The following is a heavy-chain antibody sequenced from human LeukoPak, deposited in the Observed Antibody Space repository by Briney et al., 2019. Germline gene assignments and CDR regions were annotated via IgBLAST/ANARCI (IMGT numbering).Heavy chain of an antibody. CDR2: ISSSSYI. CDR1: GSTFSSYS. CDR3: ARDQVGLNWFDP. D-gene: IGHD1-26*01. V-gene: IGHV3-21*01. J-gene: IGHJ5*02. Sequence: PGGSLRLSCAASGSTFSSYSMNWVRQAPGKGLEWVSSISSSSYIYYADSVKGRFTISRDNAKNSLYLQMNSLRAEDTAVYYCARDQVGLNWFDPWGQGTLVTVSS.